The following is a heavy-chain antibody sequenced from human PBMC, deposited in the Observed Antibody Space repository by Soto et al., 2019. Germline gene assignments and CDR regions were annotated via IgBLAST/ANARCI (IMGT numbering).Heavy chain of an antibody. CDR3: ARGRASGSYYPLDY. D-gene: IGHD3-10*01. J-gene: IGHJ4*02. V-gene: IGHV1-8*01. CDR2: INPNSGNI. Sequence: ASVKVSCKASGNTFTSYDINWVRQATGHGLEWMGWINPNSGNIGYAQKFQGRVTMTRDTAIRTAYMEVSRLRSDDTAVYYCARGRASGSYYPLDYWGQGTFVTVS. CDR1: GNTFTSYD.